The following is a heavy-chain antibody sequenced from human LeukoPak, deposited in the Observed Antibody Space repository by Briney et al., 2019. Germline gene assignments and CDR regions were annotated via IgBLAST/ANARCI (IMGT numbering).Heavy chain of an antibody. V-gene: IGHV5-51*01. CDR2: IYPGDSDT. J-gene: IGHJ4*02. Sequence: GESLKISCKGSGYSFTTYWIGWVRQMPGKGLEWMGVIYPGDSDTRYSPSFQGQVTISADKSISTAYLQWSSLRASDTAMYYCVGQVAQLATIDHWGQGTLVTVSS. CDR3: VGQVAQLATIDH. D-gene: IGHD5-24*01. CDR1: GYSFTTYW.